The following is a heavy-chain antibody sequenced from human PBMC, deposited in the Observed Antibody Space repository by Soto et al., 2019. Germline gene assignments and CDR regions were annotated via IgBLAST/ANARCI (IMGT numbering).Heavy chain of an antibody. CDR1: GYTFSIPG. CDR3: AGHRPSRENEPPHPXXXXXA. D-gene: IGHD1-1*01. Sequence: ASLKVSCDASGYTFSIPGISWVRQARGQGLEWMGWISTFNGNTVFAQKLADRVTLTTDTSTTXAXXXXXXXXXXDTAIYFCAGHRPSRENEPPHPXXXXXAWG. V-gene: IGHV1-18*01. CDR2: ISTFNGNT. J-gene: IGHJ6*02.